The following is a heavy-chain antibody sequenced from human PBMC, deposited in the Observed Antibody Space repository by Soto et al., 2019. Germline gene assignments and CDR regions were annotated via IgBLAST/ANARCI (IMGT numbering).Heavy chain of an antibody. V-gene: IGHV4-34*01. CDR2: INHSGST. CDR3: ARGWGAGVFDY. D-gene: IGHD3-10*01. CDR1: GGSFSGYY. J-gene: IGHJ4*02. Sequence: QVQLQQWGAGLLKPSETLSLTCAVYGGSFSGYYWNWIRQPPGKGLEWIGEINHSGSTNYNPSLKSRVTISVDTSKPQFSLKLSSVTAADTAVYYCARGWGAGVFDYWGQGTLVTVSS.